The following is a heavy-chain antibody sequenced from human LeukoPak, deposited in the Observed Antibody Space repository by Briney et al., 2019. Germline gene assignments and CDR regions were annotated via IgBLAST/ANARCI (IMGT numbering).Heavy chain of an antibody. D-gene: IGHD1-26*01. Sequence: GESLQISCKGSRYSFTSYWIGWVRQMPGKGLEWMGIIYPSDSDPRYSPSFQGQVTTSADKSISNAYLQWSSLKASDTAMYYCARHIVRGRDFDYWGQGTLVTVSS. CDR3: ARHIVRGRDFDY. J-gene: IGHJ4*02. V-gene: IGHV5-51*01. CDR1: RYSFTSYW. CDR2: IYPSDSDP.